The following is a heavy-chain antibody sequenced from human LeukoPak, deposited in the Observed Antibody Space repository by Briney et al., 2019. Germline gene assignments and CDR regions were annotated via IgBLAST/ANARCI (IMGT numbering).Heavy chain of an antibody. V-gene: IGHV3-21*01. D-gene: IGHD6-13*01. Sequence: GGSLRLSCAASGFTFDDYTMHWVRQAPGKGLEWVSSISSSSSYIYYADSVKGRFTISRDNAKNSLYLQMNSLRAEDTAVYYCARQHGAAAGGWYFDLWGRGTLVTVSS. CDR1: GFTFDDYT. CDR2: ISSSSSYI. CDR3: ARQHGAAAGGWYFDL. J-gene: IGHJ2*01.